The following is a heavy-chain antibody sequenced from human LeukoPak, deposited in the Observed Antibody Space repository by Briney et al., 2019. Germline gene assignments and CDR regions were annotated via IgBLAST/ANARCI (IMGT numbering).Heavy chain of an antibody. CDR3: ARADSSSWYFDY. D-gene: IGHD6-13*01. CDR1: GGSISSYH. J-gene: IGHJ4*02. Sequence: SETLSLTCTVSGGSISSYHWSWIRQPPGKGLEWIGYIYYSGSTNYNPSLKSRVTISVDTSKNQFSLKLSSVTAADTAVYYCARADSSSWYFDYWGQGTLVTVSS. V-gene: IGHV4-59*01. CDR2: IYYSGST.